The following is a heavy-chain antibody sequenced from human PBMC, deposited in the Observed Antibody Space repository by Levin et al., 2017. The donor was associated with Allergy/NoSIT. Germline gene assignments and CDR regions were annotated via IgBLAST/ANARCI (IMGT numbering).Heavy chain of an antibody. CDR3: ARLPVNSGSGGHWFDP. CDR2: LSHGRRT. J-gene: IGHJ5*02. CDR1: GASINYHY. V-gene: IGHV4-59*08. Sequence: SQTLSLTCTVSGASINYHYWGWIRQPPGKRLEWVGALSHGRRTNYNPSLESRVTLSLDTSKNQLSLKLTSVTAADTAIYYCARLPVNSGSGGHWFDPWGQGTLVTVSS. D-gene: IGHD3-10*01.